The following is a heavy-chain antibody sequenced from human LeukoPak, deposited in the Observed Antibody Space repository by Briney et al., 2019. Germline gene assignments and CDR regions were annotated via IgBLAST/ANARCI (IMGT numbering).Heavy chain of an antibody. V-gene: IGHV4-34*01. CDR1: GGSFSGYY. D-gene: IGHD2-21*02. Sequence: SETLSLTCAVYGGSFSGYYWSWIRQPPGKGLEWIGEINHSGSTNYNPSLKSRVTISVDTSKNQFSLKLSSVTAADTAVYYCARASVVTAYYYGMDVWGQGTTVTVSS. J-gene: IGHJ6*02. CDR2: INHSGST. CDR3: ARASVVTAYYYGMDV.